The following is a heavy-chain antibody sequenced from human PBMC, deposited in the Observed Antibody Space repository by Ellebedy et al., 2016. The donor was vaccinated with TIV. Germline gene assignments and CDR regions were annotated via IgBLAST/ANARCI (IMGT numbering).Heavy chain of an antibody. J-gene: IGHJ4*02. Sequence: GESLKISXAASGFTFSDYYMSWIRQAPGKGLEWVSYISSSSSYTNYADSVKGRFTISRDNAKNSLYLQMNSLRAEDTAVYYCARGGRGSDYWGQGTLVTVSS. CDR2: ISSSSSYT. V-gene: IGHV3-11*03. CDR1: GFTFSDYY. CDR3: ARGGRGSDY. D-gene: IGHD2-15*01.